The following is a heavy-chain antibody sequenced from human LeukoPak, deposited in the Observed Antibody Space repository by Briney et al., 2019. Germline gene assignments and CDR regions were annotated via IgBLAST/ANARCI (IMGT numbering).Heavy chain of an antibody. CDR3: ARDVGATPGYFDY. CDR2: MYYSGST. CDR1: GGSISSYH. Sequence: SETLSLTCTVSGGSISSYHWSWIRQPPGKGLEWIGYMYYSGSTNYNPSTNYNPSLKSRVTISVDTSKNQFSLKLSSVTAADTAVYYCARDVGATPGYFDYWGQGTLVTVSS. V-gene: IGHV4-59*01. D-gene: IGHD1-26*01. J-gene: IGHJ4*02.